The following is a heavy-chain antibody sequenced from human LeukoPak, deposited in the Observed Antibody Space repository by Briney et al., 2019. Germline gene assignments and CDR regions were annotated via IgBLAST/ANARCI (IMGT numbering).Heavy chain of an antibody. CDR3: AKDRAYPNDVFDI. Sequence: GGSLRLSCAASGFTFSSYAMHWVRQAPGKGLEYVSAISSNGGSTYYANSVKGRFTISRDNSKNTLYLQMGSLRADDTAVYYCAKDRAYPNDVFDIWGQGTMVTVSS. CDR2: ISSNGGST. CDR1: GFTFSSYA. J-gene: IGHJ3*02. D-gene: IGHD2-21*01. V-gene: IGHV3-64*01.